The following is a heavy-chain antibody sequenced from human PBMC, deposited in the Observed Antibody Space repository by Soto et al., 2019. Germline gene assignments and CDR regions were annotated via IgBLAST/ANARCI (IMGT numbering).Heavy chain of an antibody. Sequence: QLQMQDSGSGLVRPSQALSLTCAVSGGSISSGGYSWNWIRQPPGKGLEWIGYIYHSGSTLYNPSLKSRVTISVDKSKNQFSLKLSSVTAADTAVYYCARDQLEGNWFDPWGQVTLVTVSS. CDR3: ARDQLEGNWFDP. D-gene: IGHD1-1*01. CDR2: IYHSGST. V-gene: IGHV4-30-2*01. CDR1: GGSISSGGYS. J-gene: IGHJ5*02.